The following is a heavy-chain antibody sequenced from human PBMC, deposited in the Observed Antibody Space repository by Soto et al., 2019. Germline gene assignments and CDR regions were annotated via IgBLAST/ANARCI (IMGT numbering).Heavy chain of an antibody. CDR2: INPNSGGT. Sequence: ASVKVSCKASGYTFTGYYMHLVRQAPGQGLEWMGWINPNSGGTNYAQKFQGWVTMTRDTSISTAYMELSRLRSDDTAVYYCARDGYYDSSGYYEDYYYYGMDVWGQGTTVTVSS. V-gene: IGHV1-2*04. CDR1: GYTFTGYY. D-gene: IGHD3-22*01. CDR3: ARDGYYDSSGYYEDYYYYGMDV. J-gene: IGHJ6*02.